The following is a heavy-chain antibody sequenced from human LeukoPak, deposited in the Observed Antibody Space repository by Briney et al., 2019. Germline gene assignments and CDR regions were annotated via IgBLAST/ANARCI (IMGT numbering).Heavy chain of an antibody. CDR1: GGSISSSSYY. V-gene: IGHV3-23*01. CDR2: ISGSGGST. J-gene: IGHJ6*03. CDR3: ARERSGSSSWPRIRAYHYMDV. D-gene: IGHD6-13*01. Sequence: ETLSLTCTVSGGSISSSSYYWGWIRQAPGKGLEWVSSISGSGGSTYYADSVKGRFTISRDNSKNTLYLQMNSVRAEDTAVYYCARERSGSSSWPRIRAYHYMDVWGKGTTVTTSS.